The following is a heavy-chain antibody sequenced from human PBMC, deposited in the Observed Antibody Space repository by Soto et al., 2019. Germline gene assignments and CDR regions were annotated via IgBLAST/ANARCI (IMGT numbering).Heavy chain of an antibody. D-gene: IGHD2-2*01. CDR2: ISYDGSNK. CDR3: ARWGLLAPAARPYDDDGMDV. Sequence: QVQLVESGGGVVQPGRSLRLSCAASGFTFSSYAMHWVRQAPGKGLEWVAVISYDGSNKYYEDSVKGRVTISRNNSKNTLYLQMKSPRAEDTPVYNCARWGLLAPAARPYDDDGMDVWCQGTTVTVSS. J-gene: IGHJ6*02. V-gene: IGHV3-30-3*01. CDR1: GFTFSSYA.